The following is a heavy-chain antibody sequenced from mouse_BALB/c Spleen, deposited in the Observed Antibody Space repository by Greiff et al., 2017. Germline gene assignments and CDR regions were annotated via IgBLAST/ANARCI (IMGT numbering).Heavy chain of an antibody. J-gene: IGHJ4*01. CDR1: GFTFNTYA. Sequence: EVKLVESGGGLVQPKGSLKLSCAASGFTFNTYAMNWVRQAPGKGLEWVARIRSKSNNYATYYADSVKDRFTISRDDSQSMLYLQMDNLKTEDIAMYYCVSPITTATAMDYWGQGTSVTVSS. V-gene: IGHV10-1*02. CDR2: IRSKSNNYAT. CDR3: VSPITTATAMDY. D-gene: IGHD1-2*01.